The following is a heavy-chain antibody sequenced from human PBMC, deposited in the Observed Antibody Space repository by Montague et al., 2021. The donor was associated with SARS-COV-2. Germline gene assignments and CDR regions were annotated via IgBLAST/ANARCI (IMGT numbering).Heavy chain of an antibody. CDR2: TYYRSKWYN. J-gene: IGHJ4*02. D-gene: IGHD1-26*01. Sequence: CAISGDSVSRNSAAWNWIRQSPSRGFEWLGRTYYRSKWYNDYAVSVKSRITINPDTSKNQISLQLNSVTPEDTAVYYCAGTSASSDYWGQGTLVTVSS. CDR3: AGTSASSDY. V-gene: IGHV6-1*01. CDR1: GDSVSRNSAA.